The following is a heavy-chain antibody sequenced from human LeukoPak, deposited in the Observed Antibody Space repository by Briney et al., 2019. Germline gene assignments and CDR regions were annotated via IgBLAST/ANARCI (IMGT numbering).Heavy chain of an antibody. Sequence: SQTLSLTCALSGDTVSSNSAAWNWIRQSRSRGLEWLGRTYYRAKYYNDYAVSVKSRITINPDTSKNQFSLQLNSVTPEDTAVYYCARGRGSGWYASDYFDYWGQGTLVTVSS. CDR3: ARGRGSGWYASDYFDY. CDR2: TYYRAKYYN. D-gene: IGHD6-19*01. J-gene: IGHJ4*02. V-gene: IGHV6-1*01. CDR1: GDTVSSNSAA.